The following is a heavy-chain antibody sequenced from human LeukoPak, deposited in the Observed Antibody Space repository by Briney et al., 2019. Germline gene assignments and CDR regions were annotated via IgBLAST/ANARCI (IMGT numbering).Heavy chain of an antibody. D-gene: IGHD6-19*01. CDR2: IKQDGSEK. J-gene: IGHJ4*02. CDR3: ARTPRDSSGWTGNFDY. CDR1: GFTFSSYW. Sequence: PGGSLRLSCAASGFTFSSYWMSWVRQAPGKGLEWVANIKQDGSEKYYVDSVKGRFTISRDNAKNSLYLQMNSLRAEDTAVYYCARTPRDSSGWTGNFDYWGQGTLVTVSS. V-gene: IGHV3-7*03.